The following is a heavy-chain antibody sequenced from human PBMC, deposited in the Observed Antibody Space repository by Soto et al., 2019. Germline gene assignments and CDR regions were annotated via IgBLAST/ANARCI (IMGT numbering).Heavy chain of an antibody. CDR2: IFHTGTT. V-gene: IGHV4-61*01. CDR1: GGSVSSGNYY. CDR3: TRAPVSGSYCFDF. J-gene: IGHJ4*02. Sequence: SETLSLTCTVSGGSVSSGNYYWSWIRQPPGKGLEWIGYIFHTGTTNYNPSLKSRVTISLDTSMNQFSLKLSSVIPADTAVYYCTRAPVSGSYCFDFWGQGTPVTVSS. D-gene: IGHD1-26*01.